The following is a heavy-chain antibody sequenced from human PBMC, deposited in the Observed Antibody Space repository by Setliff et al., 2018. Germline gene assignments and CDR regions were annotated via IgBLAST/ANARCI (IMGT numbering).Heavy chain of an antibody. D-gene: IGHD3-3*01. V-gene: IGHV3-48*01. CDR3: ARGGYNFWSGYLNY. J-gene: IGHJ4*02. Sequence: GGSLRLSCEASGFTFSGYSMNWVRQAPGKGLEWVSYISGSSSTIYYADSVKGRFTISRDDANNSLYLQMNGLRAEDTAVYYCARGGYNFWSGYLNYWGQGTLVTVSS. CDR1: GFTFSGYS. CDR2: ISGSSSTI.